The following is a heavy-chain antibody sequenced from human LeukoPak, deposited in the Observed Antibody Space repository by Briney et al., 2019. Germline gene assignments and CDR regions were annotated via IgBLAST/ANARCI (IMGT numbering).Heavy chain of an antibody. CDR1: GSTFSSYW. CDR3: ARATHYYDSSGYDY. V-gene: IGHV3-21*01. Sequence: GGSLRLSCAASGSTFSSYWMSWVRQAPGKGLEWVSSISSSSSYIYYADSVKGRFTISRDNAKNSLYLQMNSLRAEDTAVYYCARATHYYDSSGYDYWGQGTLVTVSS. CDR2: ISSSSSYI. J-gene: IGHJ4*02. D-gene: IGHD3-22*01.